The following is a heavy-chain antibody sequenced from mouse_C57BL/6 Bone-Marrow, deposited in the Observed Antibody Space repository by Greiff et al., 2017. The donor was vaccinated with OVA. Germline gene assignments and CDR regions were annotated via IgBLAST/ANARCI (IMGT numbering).Heavy chain of an antibody. CDR1: GYTFPDSN. CDR3: ARKDTHDAMDY. V-gene: IGHV1-18*01. Sequence: EVQLQQSGPALVKPGASVKIPCKASGYTFPDSNMDWVKQSHGKSLEWIGDINPNNGGTIYNQKFKGKATLNVDKSSSTAYMELRSLTSEDTAVYYCARKDTHDAMDYWGQGTSVTVSS. CDR2: INPNNGGT. D-gene: IGHD5-1-1*01. J-gene: IGHJ4*01.